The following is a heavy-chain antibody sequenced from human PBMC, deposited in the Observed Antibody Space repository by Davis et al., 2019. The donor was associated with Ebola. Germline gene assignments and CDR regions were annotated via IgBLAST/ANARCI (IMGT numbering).Heavy chain of an antibody. J-gene: IGHJ1*01. D-gene: IGHD1-1*01. CDR1: AYTFTGYY. V-gene: IGHV1-2*02. CDR3: ARVGNAVLFQH. Sequence: ASVKVSCKASAYTFTGYYIHWVRQAPGQGLEWMGWINPNSGVTDYAQKFQGRVTMARDASISTAYMELSKLRSDDTAVYYCARVGNAVLFQHWGQGTLVTVSS. CDR2: INPNSGVT.